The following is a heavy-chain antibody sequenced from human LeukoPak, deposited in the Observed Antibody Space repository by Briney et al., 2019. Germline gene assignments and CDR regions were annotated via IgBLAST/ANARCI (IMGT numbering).Heavy chain of an antibody. J-gene: IGHJ5*02. CDR2: IYTSGST. CDR1: GGSISSGSYY. CDR3: ARGGGGFNGGTWFDP. D-gene: IGHD7-27*01. V-gene: IGHV4-61*02. Sequence: SETLSLTCTVSGGSISSGSYYWSWIRQPAGKGLEWIGRIYTSGSTNYNPSLKSRVTISVDTSKNQFSLKLSSVTAADTAVYYCARGGGGFNGGTWFDPWGQGTLVTVSS.